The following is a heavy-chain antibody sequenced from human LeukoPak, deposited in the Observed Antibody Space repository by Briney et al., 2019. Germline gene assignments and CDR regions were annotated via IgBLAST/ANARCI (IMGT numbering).Heavy chain of an antibody. D-gene: IGHD3-3*01. CDR2: IYYSGST. CDR1: GGSISSYY. Sequence: SETLSLTCTVSGGSISSYYWSWIRQPPGKGLEWIGYIYYSGSTNYNPSLKSRVTISVDTSKNQFSLKLSSVTAADAAVYYCARLTYCGFWSGYNWFDPWGQGTLVTVSS. J-gene: IGHJ5*02. V-gene: IGHV4-59*01. CDR3: ARLTYCGFWSGYNWFDP.